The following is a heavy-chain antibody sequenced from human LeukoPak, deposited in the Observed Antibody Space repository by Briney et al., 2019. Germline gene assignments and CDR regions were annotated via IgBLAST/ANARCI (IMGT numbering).Heavy chain of an antibody. Sequence: PSETLSLTCTVSGGSISSSTYYWGWIRQPPGKGLEWIGNIYYSGTTFYNPSLKSRVTISVDTSKNQFSLRLSSVTAADTAVYFRARRSEWFPKHWFDPWGQGTLVTVSS. J-gene: IGHJ5*02. D-gene: IGHD3-3*01. CDR3: ARRSEWFPKHWFDP. CDR1: GGSISSSTYY. V-gene: IGHV4-39*01. CDR2: IYYSGTT.